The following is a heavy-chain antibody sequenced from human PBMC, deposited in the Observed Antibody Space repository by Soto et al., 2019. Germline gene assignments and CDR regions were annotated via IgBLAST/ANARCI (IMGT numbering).Heavy chain of an antibody. CDR3: AKDLRWQQLRNVFDI. CDR1: GFMFSKYG. CDR2: ISDDGSNK. V-gene: IGHV3-30*18. J-gene: IGHJ3*02. Sequence: QVQLVESGGGVVQPGRSLRLSCAASGFMFSKYGMHWVRQAPGKGLEWVAVISDDGSNKYYADSVKGRFTISRDSSKNRLYLQMNSLRAEDTAVYYCAKDLRWQQLRNVFDIWGQGTMVTVSS. D-gene: IGHD2-21*01.